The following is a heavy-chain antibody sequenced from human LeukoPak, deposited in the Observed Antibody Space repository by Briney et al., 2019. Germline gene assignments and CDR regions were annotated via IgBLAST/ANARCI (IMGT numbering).Heavy chain of an antibody. Sequence: GGSLRLSCAASGFTFSTYAMSWVRQAPGKGLEWVSAVGSSGGSTYYAESVKGRFTISRDNSKNTLFLQMHSLRAEDTAIYYCAKDYDYVWGSYRYTYFDYWGQGTLVTVSS. J-gene: IGHJ4*02. D-gene: IGHD3-16*02. V-gene: IGHV3-23*01. CDR3: AKDYDYVWGSYRYTYFDY. CDR2: VGSSGGST. CDR1: GFTFSTYA.